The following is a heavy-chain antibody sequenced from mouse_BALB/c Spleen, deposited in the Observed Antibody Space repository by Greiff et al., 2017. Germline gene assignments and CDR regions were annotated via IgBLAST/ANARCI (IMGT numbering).Heavy chain of an antibody. V-gene: IGHV5-17*02. CDR1: GFTFSSFG. CDR2: ISSGSSTI. D-gene: IGHD2-14*01. J-gene: IGHJ3*01. CDR3: ARDRYSWLAY. Sequence: DVHLVESGGGLVQPGGSRKLSCAASGFTFSSFGMHWVRQAPEKGLEWVAYISSGSSTIYYADTVKGRFTISRDNPKNTLFLQMTSLRSEDTAMYYCARDRYSWLAYWGQGTLVTVSA.